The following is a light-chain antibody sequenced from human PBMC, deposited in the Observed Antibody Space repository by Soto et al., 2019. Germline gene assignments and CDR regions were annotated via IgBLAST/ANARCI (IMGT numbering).Light chain of an antibody. Sequence: EIVMTQFPATLSVSPGERATFSCRASQSVNTNLAWYQLKPGQAPRLLVYGASIRATGIPARFSGSGSGTDFTLTISRLEPEDFAVYYCQQYGTSPETFGQGTKVDIK. CDR2: GAS. J-gene: IGKJ1*01. CDR3: QQYGTSPET. CDR1: QSVNTN. V-gene: IGKV3-15*01.